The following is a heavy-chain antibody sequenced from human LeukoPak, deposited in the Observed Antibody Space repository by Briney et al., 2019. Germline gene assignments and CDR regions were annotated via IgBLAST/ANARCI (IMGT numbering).Heavy chain of an antibody. D-gene: IGHD4-17*01. J-gene: IGHJ3*02. CDR3: ARSGTTMTGDGLDI. CDR2: ISATGDT. CDR1: GFSLSSHD. V-gene: IGHV3-13*04. Sequence: GGSLRLSCAASGFSLSSHDMHWVRQVTGKGLEWVSGISATGDTYYLGFVKGRFTISRGNAKNALHLQMNSLRAGDTAVYYCARSGTTMTGDGLDIWGQGTMVTVSS.